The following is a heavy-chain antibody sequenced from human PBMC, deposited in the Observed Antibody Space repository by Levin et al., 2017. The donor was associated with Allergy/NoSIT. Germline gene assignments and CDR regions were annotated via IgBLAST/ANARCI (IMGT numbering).Heavy chain of an antibody. V-gene: IGHV3-21*01. CDR3: ARDYYDGSAYAFDI. D-gene: IGHD3-16*01. CDR2: ITSTTTYI. CDR1: GFTFSSYI. J-gene: IGHJ3*02. Sequence: GESLKISCAASGFTFSSYIMSWVRQAPGKGLEWVSSITSTTTYIYYTDSVKGRFTISRDNAANSLYLQMNSLRVEDTALYYCARDYYDGSAYAFDIWGQGTMVTVSS.